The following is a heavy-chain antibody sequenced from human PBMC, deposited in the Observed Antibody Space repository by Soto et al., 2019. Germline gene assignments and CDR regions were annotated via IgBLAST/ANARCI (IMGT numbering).Heavy chain of an antibody. CDR3: XXXPXY. CDR1: GGSXXXXXYC. Sequence: QLQLQESGSGLVKPSQTLSLTCAVSGGSXXXXXYCWSWLRQPPGQGPEWIAYIYHSVSTYYNPXXXXXXXXXXXXXXXXXXXXXXXXXXXXXXXXXXXXXPXYWGQGTLVTVSS. J-gene: IGHJ4*02. V-gene: IGHV4-30-2*01. CDR2: IYHSVST.